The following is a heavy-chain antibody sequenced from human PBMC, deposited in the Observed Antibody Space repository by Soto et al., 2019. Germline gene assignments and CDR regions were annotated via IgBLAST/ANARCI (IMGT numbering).Heavy chain of an antibody. J-gene: IGHJ4*02. CDR1: GGTFSSYA. CDR2: IIPIFGTA. CDR3: ARDNGVLRFLEWPLDY. D-gene: IGHD3-3*01. V-gene: IGHV1-69*06. Sequence: ASVKVSCKASGGTFSSYAISWVRQAPGQGLEWMGGIIPIFGTANYAQKFQGRVTITADKSTSTAYMELSSLRSEDTAVYYCARDNGVLRFLEWPLDYWGQGTLVTVS.